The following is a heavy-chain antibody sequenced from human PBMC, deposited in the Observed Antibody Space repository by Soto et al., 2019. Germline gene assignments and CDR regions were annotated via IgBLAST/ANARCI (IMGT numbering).Heavy chain of an antibody. CDR2: IYATGDT. J-gene: IGHJ5*02. CDR1: GASLSRYY. Sequence: SETLSLTCNVPGASLSRYYWSWIRQPPGKGLEWIGRIYATGDTDYNPSLKSRISMSVDMSKKQFSLTLRSVTAADTAIYYCVRDGTKNLRDRFEPWGRGILVTVSS. D-gene: IGHD1-26*01. CDR3: VRDGTKNLRDRFEP. V-gene: IGHV4-4*07.